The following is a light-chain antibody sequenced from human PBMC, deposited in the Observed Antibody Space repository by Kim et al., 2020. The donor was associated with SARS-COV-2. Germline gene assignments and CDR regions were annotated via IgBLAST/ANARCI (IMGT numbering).Light chain of an antibody. CDR2: DAS. V-gene: IGKV1-33*01. Sequence: TCQASQDISNYLNWYQQKPGKAPKLLIYDASKLETGVPSRFSGSGYGTDFTLTISSLHPEDLATYYCQQYENLPLTFGGGTKVEIK. CDR1: QDISNY. J-gene: IGKJ4*01. CDR3: QQYENLPLT.